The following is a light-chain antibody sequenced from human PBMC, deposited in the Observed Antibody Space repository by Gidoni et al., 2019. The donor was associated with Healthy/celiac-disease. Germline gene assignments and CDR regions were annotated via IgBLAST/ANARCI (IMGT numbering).Light chain of an antibody. J-gene: IGLJ2*01. CDR3: SSYTSSSTVV. Sequence: SALPQPASVSCSPGQSITISCTGTSSDVGGYNYVSCYQQHPGKAPKLMIYDVSNRPSGVSNRFSGSKSGNTASLTISGLQAEDEAEYYCSSYTSSSTVVFGGGTKLTVL. V-gene: IGLV2-14*03. CDR2: DVS. CDR1: SSDVGGYNY.